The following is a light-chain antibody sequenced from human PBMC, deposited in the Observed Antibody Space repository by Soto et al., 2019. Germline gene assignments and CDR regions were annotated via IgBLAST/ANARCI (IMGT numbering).Light chain of an antibody. CDR3: QQYTGPPTT. CDR2: GAS. V-gene: IGKV3-20*01. J-gene: IGKJ5*01. Sequence: EIVLTQSPDTLSLPPGERATLSCRASQSISSYLAWYQQKPGQAPRLLIYGASTRAAGIPDRFSGSGSGTDFTLTITRLEPEDSAVYFCQQYTGPPTTFGQGTRLEI. CDR1: QSISSY.